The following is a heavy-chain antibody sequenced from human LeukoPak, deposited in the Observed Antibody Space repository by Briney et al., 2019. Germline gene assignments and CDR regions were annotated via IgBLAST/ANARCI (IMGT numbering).Heavy chain of an antibody. V-gene: IGHV3-21*01. CDR2: ISSSSSYI. Sequence: PEGSLRLSCAASGFTFISYAICWVRQAPAKGLEWVSSISSSSSYIFYADSVKGRFTISRDNAKNSLYLQMNSLRAEDTAVYYCARGGQELVVGSTTDYWGQGTLVTVSS. J-gene: IGHJ4*02. CDR1: GFTFISYA. CDR3: ARGGQELVVGSTTDY. D-gene: IGHD1-26*01.